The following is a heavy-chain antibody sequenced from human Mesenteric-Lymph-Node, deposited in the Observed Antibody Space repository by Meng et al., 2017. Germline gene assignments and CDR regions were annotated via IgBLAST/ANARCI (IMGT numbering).Heavy chain of an antibody. J-gene: IGHJ3*02. D-gene: IGHD3-10*01. CDR2: IWYDGSNK. CDR1: GFTFSSYG. Sequence: GGSLRLSCAASGFTFSSYGMHWVRQAPGKGLEWVAVIWYDGSNKYYADSVKGRFTISRDNSKNTLYLQMNSLRAEDTAVYYCAGTVRGVIDDAFDIWGQGTMVTVSS. CDR3: AGTVRGVIDDAFDI. V-gene: IGHV3-33*01.